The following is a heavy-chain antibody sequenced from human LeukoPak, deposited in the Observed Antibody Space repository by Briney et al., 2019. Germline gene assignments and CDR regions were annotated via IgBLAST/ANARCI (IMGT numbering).Heavy chain of an antibody. Sequence: SETLSHTCTVSGDSMNGYYWSWIRQTPGKGLEWIGIVHYSLPNNFSPSLKSRVSISMGTSRSQFSLILSSVTAADTAVYYCASYNSVGRTLDCWGEGTLVTVSS. D-gene: IGHD1-1*01. CDR3: ASYNSVGRTLDC. V-gene: IGHV4-59*01. CDR1: GDSMNGYY. CDR2: VHYSLPN. J-gene: IGHJ4*02.